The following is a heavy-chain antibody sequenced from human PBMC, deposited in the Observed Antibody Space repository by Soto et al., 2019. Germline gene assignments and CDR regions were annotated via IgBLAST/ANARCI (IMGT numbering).Heavy chain of an antibody. CDR2: ISGSGGST. CDR3: ARDLSGDYGALDT. CDR1: GFTFSSYA. J-gene: IGHJ3*02. Sequence: GGSLRLSCAASGFTFSSYAMSWVRQAPGKGLEWVSAISGSGGSTYYADSVKGRFTISRDNSKNTLYLQMNSLRADDTAVYYCARDLSGDYGALDTWGQGTMDTVSS. V-gene: IGHV3-23*01. D-gene: IGHD4-17*01.